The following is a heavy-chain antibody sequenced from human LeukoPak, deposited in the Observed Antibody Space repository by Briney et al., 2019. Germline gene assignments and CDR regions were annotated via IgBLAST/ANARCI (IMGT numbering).Heavy chain of an antibody. Sequence: GDSVKVSCKASGGTFSSYAISWVRQAPGQGLEWMGGIIPIFGTANYAPQFQGRVTITADDSTSTASMELSSLRSQDTAVYYCARTLNYCSSTSCTWDPVGYWGQGTLVTVS. CDR3: ARTLNYCSSTSCTWDPVGY. CDR2: IIPIFGTA. J-gene: IGHJ4*02. D-gene: IGHD2-2*01. V-gene: IGHV1-69*01. CDR1: GGTFSSYA.